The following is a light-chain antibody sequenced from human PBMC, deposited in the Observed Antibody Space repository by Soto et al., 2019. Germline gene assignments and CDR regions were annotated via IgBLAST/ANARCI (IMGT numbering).Light chain of an antibody. CDR1: SSDVGTYNL. V-gene: IGLV2-23*02. CDR2: EVS. Sequence: QSALTQPASVSGSPGQSITISCTGTSSDVGTYNLVSWYQQHPGKAPKLMIFEVSKRPSGVSNRFSCSKSGNTASLTISGLQADDEAEYYCCSYAGSSTYVFGTETKLTVL. J-gene: IGLJ1*01. CDR3: CSYAGSSTYV.